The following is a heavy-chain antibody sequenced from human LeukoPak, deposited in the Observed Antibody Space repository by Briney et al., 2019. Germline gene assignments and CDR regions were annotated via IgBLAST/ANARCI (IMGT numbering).Heavy chain of an antibody. Sequence: SETLSLTCTVSGGSISSSSYYWGWIRQPPGKGLEWIGYIYYSGSTNYNPSLKSRVTISVDTSKNQFSLKLSSVTATDTAVYYCARDGGYGDYWFDPWGQGTLVTVSS. CDR1: GGSISSSSYY. J-gene: IGHJ5*02. CDR2: IYYSGST. CDR3: ARDGGYGDYWFDP. D-gene: IGHD4-17*01. V-gene: IGHV4-61*01.